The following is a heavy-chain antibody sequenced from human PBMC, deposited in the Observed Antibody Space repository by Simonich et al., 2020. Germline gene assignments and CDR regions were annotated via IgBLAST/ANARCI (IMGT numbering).Heavy chain of an antibody. Sequence: EVQLLESGGGLVQPGGSLRLSCAASGFTFSSYAMSWVRQAPGEGREWVSAISGSGGSTDYADSVKGRFTISRDNSKNTLYLQMNSLRAEDTAVYYCAKRSGVSITGTFDYWGQGTLVTVSS. CDR2: ISGSGGST. CDR1: GFTFSSYA. J-gene: IGHJ4*02. CDR3: AKRSGVSITGTFDY. V-gene: IGHV3-23*01. D-gene: IGHD1-7*01.